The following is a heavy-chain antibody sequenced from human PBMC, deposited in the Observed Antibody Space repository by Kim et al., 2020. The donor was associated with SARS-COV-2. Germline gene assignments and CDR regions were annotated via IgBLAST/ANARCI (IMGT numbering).Heavy chain of an antibody. V-gene: IGHV3-30*18. J-gene: IGHJ4*02. CDR3: AKCVWNSSSWYPGGPFDY. CDR2: ISYDGSNK. CDR1: GFTFSSYG. Sequence: GGSLRLSCAASGFTFSSYGMHWVRQAPGKGLEWVAVISYDGSNKYYADSVKGRFTISRDNSKNTLYLQMNSLRAEDTAVYYCAKCVWNSSSWYPGGPFDYWGQGTLVTVSS. D-gene: IGHD6-13*01.